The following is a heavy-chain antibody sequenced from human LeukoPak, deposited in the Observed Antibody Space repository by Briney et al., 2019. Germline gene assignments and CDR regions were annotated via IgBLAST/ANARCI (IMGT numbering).Heavy chain of an antibody. V-gene: IGHV1-69*13. CDR1: GGTFSSYA. J-gene: IGHJ4*02. D-gene: IGHD5-12*01. Sequence: SVKVSCKASGGTFSSYAINWVRQAPGQGLEWMGGIIPIFGTANYAQKFQGRVTISADESTSTGYMDLSSLRSEDTAVYFCARSPGYTGYDFRCYYWRQGTLVTVSS. CDR2: IIPIFGTA. CDR3: ARSPGYTGYDFRCYY.